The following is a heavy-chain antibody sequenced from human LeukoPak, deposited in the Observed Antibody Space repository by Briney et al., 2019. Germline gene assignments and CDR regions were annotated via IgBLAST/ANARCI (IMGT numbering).Heavy chain of an antibody. CDR1: GGSISSSSYY. CDR3: ARGELGEPEY. CDR2: IYYSGST. D-gene: IGHD7-27*01. Sequence: SETLSLTCTVSGGSISSSSYYWGWIRQPPGKGLEWIGSIYYSGSTYYNPSLKSRVTISVDTSKNQFSLNLSSVTAADTAFYYCARGELGEPEYWGQGTLVTVSS. V-gene: IGHV4-39*07. J-gene: IGHJ1*01.